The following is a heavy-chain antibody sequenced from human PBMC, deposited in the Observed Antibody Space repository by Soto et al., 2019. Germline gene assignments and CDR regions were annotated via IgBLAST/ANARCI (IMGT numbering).Heavy chain of an antibody. Sequence: LSXTCTVSGGSISSDYWSWIRQPPGTGLECIGYIYFSGSTNYNPSLKSRVTISVDTSKNQFSLKLSSVTAADTAVYYCARTVLTYYYDSSGPYYFDYWGQGTLVTVSS. V-gene: IGHV4-59*01. CDR1: GGSISSDY. CDR3: ARTVLTYYYDSSGPYYFDY. D-gene: IGHD3-22*01. J-gene: IGHJ4*02. CDR2: IYFSGST.